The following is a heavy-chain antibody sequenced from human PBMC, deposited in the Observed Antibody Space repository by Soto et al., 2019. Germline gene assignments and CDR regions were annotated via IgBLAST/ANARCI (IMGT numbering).Heavy chain of an antibody. CDR3: AKDSPVGVPLLRDLHD. Sequence: GSLRLSCAASGFAFSRYAMTWVRQAPEKGLEWVSVMSGSDNYIRYADSVKGRFTLSRDNSKNTVYLQMNSLRAEDTAVYYCAKDSPVGVPLLRDLHDWGQGTLVTVSS. J-gene: IGHJ1*01. CDR1: GFAFSRYA. D-gene: IGHD2-15*01. CDR2: MSGSDNYI. V-gene: IGHV3-23*01.